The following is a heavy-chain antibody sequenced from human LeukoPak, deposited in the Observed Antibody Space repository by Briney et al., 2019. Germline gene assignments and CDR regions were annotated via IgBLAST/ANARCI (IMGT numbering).Heavy chain of an antibody. J-gene: IGHJ3*02. CDR3: ARNNPAATYTFDI. D-gene: IGHD2-2*01. CDR1: GFTLSNYW. CDR2: IKQDGTEK. V-gene: IGHV3-7*01. Sequence: GGSLRLSCAASGFTLSNYWMSWVRQAPGKGLEWVANIKQDGTEKNCVDSVKGRFTISRDNAKNLLYLQMNSLRAEDTAVYYCARNNPAATYTFDIWGQGTTVTVSS.